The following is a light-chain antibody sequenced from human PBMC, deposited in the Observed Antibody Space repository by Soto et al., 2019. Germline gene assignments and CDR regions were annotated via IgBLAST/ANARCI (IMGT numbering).Light chain of an antibody. CDR2: DAS. CDR3: QQYGDLVA. J-gene: IGKJ3*01. V-gene: IGKV1-33*01. Sequence: DIQMTQSPSSLSASVGDRVTITCQASQDISNYLNWYQQKPGKAPKLLIYDASNLETGVPSRFSGSGSGTDFACTISSLQPEDIATYYCQQYGDLVAFGPGTKVDIK. CDR1: QDISNY.